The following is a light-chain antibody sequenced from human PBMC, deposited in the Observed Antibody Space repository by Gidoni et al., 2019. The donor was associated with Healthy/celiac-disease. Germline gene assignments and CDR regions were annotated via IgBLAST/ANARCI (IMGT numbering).Light chain of an antibody. J-gene: IGKJ1*01. V-gene: IGKV3-11*01. Sequence: EIVFTQSPATLALSPGERATLSCRASQSVSSYLAWYQQKPGQAPRLLIYDASNRATGTPARFSGSGSGTDFTLTISSLEPEEFAVYYCQQRSNWPRTFGQGTKVEIK. CDR3: QQRSNWPRT. CDR1: QSVSSY. CDR2: DAS.